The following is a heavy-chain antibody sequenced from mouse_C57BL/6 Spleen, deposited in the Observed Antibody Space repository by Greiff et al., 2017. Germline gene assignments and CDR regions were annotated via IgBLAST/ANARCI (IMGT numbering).Heavy chain of an antibody. J-gene: IGHJ4*01. CDR1: GFTFSSYA. Sequence: EVQLVESGEGLVKPGGSLKLSCAASGFTFSSYAMSWVRQTPEKRLEWVAYISSGGDYIYYADTVKGRFTISRDNARNTLYLQMSSLKSEDTAMYYCTRGVKNPYAMDYWGQGTSVTVSS. V-gene: IGHV5-9-1*02. CDR2: ISSGGDYI. CDR3: TRGVKNPYAMDY.